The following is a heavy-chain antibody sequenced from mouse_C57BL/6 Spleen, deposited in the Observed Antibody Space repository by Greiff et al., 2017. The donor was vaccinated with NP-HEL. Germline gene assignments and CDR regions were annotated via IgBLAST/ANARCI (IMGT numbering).Heavy chain of an antibody. CDR2: ISNGGGST. Sequence: EVKLVESGGGLVQPGGSLKLSCAASGFTFSDYYMYWVRQTPEKRLEWVAYISNGGGSTYYPDTVKGRFTISRDNAKNTLYLQMSRLKSEDTAMYYCARHPSLRYYAMDYWGQGTSVTVSS. J-gene: IGHJ4*01. V-gene: IGHV5-12*01. CDR1: GFTFSDYY. CDR3: ARHPSLRYYAMDY. D-gene: IGHD1-1*01.